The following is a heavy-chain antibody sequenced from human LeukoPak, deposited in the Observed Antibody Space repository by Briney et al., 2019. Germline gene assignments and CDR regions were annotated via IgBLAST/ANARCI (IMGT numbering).Heavy chain of an antibody. CDR2: IFNSGRT. Sequence: SQTLSLTCAVSGGSISSGGYSGSWIRQPPGKGLEWIGYIFNSGRTYYNPSLKSRVTISVDRSKNQFSLKLSSVTAADTAVYYCARVYYYYGSGSYYPAHFAFGIWGQGTMVTVSS. J-gene: IGHJ3*02. V-gene: IGHV4-30-2*01. D-gene: IGHD3-10*01. CDR1: GGSISSGGYS. CDR3: ARVYYYYGSGSYYPAHFAFGI.